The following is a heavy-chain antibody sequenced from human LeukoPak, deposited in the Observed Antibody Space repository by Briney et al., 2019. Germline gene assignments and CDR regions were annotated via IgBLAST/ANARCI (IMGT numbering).Heavy chain of an antibody. CDR3: ARGTAPLGWFDP. V-gene: IGHV4-59*08. CDR1: GGSISSYY. Sequence: SETLSLTCTVSGGSISSYYWSWIRQPPGKGLEWIGYIYYSGSTNYNPSLKSRVTISVDTSKNQFSLKLSSVTAADTAVYYCARGTAPLGWFDPWGQGTLVTVSS. J-gene: IGHJ5*02. D-gene: IGHD3-10*01. CDR2: IYYSGST.